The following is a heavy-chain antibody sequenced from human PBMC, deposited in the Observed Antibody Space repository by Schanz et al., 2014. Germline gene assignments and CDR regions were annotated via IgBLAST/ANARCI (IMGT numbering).Heavy chain of an antibody. CDR3: ARGKRGGNYGSGRQARSGTYGLDV. D-gene: IGHD3-10*01. Sequence: QVQLVQSGSELKKPGASVKVSCKASGYTFTNYAMNWVRQAPGQGLEWMGWINVYNGDTKFAKTFQDRVTLTTDTATSTAYMELRSLRSDDTAVYYCARGKRGGNYGSGRQARSGTYGLDVWGQGTTVTVSS. V-gene: IGHV1-18*01. CDR2: INVYNGDT. CDR1: GYTFTNYA. J-gene: IGHJ6*02.